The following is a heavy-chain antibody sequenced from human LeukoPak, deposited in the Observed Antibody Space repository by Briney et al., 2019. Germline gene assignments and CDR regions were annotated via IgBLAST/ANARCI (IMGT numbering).Heavy chain of an antibody. V-gene: IGHV4-34*01. Sequence: PSETLSLTCAVYGGSFSGYYWSWIRQPPGKGLEWIGEINHSGSTNYNPSLESRVTMSVDTSKNQFSLKLSSVTAADTAVYFCARGMAVAYDYNWFDPWGKGTLVTVSS. D-gene: IGHD5-12*01. J-gene: IGHJ5*02. CDR1: GGSFSGYY. CDR3: ARGMAVAYDYNWFDP. CDR2: INHSGST.